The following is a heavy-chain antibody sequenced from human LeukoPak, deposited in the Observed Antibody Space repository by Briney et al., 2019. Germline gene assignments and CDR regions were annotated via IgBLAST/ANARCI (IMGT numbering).Heavy chain of an antibody. Sequence: GASVKVSCKASGGTFSSYAISWVRQAPGQGLEWMGGIIPIFGTANYAQKFQGRVTITADESTSTAYMELSSLRSEDTAVYYCARVPRIAARPFYYYYYMDVWGKGTTVTVSS. D-gene: IGHD6-6*01. V-gene: IGHV1-69*13. CDR1: GGTFSSYA. CDR3: ARVPRIAARPFYYYYYMDV. J-gene: IGHJ6*03. CDR2: IIPIFGTA.